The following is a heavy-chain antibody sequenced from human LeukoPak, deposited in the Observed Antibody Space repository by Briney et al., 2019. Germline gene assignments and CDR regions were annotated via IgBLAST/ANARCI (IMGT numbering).Heavy chain of an antibody. CDR1: KFTVSSYW. Sequence: GGSLRLSCAASKFTVSSYWISWVRQAPGKGLEWVANIKQDGSEKYYVDSVKGRFTISRDNAKNSLYLQMNSLRAEDTAVYYCARGTRLSSSSWYYGMDVWGQGTTVTVSS. CDR2: IKQDGSEK. D-gene: IGHD6-13*01. CDR3: ARGTRLSSSSWYYGMDV. J-gene: IGHJ6*02. V-gene: IGHV3-7*01.